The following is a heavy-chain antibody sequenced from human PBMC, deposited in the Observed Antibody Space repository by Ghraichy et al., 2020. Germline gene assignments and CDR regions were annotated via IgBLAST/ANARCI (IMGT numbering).Heavy chain of an antibody. D-gene: IGHD2-2*01. CDR3: AKEVSAVDYFDY. CDR1: GFTFSSYA. Sequence: GGSLRLSCAASGFTFSSYAMSWVRQPPGKGLEWVSAIRDSGGSTYYADSVKGRFTISRDNSKNTLYLQMNSLRAEDTAIYYCAKEVSAVDYFDYLGQGALVIVSS. CDR2: IRDSGGST. J-gene: IGHJ4*02. V-gene: IGHV3-23*01.